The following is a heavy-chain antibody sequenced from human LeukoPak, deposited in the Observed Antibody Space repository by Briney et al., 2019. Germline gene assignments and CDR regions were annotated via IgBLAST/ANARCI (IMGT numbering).Heavy chain of an antibody. CDR1: GFTFSSYS. D-gene: IGHD3-22*01. J-gene: IGHJ4*02. Sequence: GGSLRLSCAASGFTFSSYSMNWVRQAPGKGLEWVSSISSSSSYIYYADSVKGRFTISRDNAKNSPYLQMNSLRAEDTAVYYCARDPGVEPYYDSSGYIAPDYWGQGTLVTVSS. V-gene: IGHV3-21*01. CDR2: ISSSSSYI. CDR3: ARDPGVEPYYDSSGYIAPDY.